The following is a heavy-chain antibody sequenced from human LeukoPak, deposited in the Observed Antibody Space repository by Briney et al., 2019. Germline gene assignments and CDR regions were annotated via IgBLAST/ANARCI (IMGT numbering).Heavy chain of an antibody. CDR3: AKDGMVRGVTSNFDH. CDR1: GFTFSSYG. V-gene: IGHV3-30*18. D-gene: IGHD3-10*01. CDR2: ISYDGSNK. J-gene: IGHJ4*02. Sequence: GGSLRLSCAASGFTFSSYGMHWVRQAPGKGLEWVAVISYDGSNKYYADSVKGRFTISRDNSKNTLYLQMNSLRAEDTAVYYCAKDGMVRGVTSNFDHWGQGTLVTVSS.